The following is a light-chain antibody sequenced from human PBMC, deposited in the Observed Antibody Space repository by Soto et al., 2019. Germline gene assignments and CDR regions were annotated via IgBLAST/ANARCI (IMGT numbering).Light chain of an antibody. CDR3: QQYGSSGT. J-gene: IGKJ1*01. CDR2: GAS. Sequence: EMVLTPPPGTLSLSPGERATLSCRASQSVTSNYLAWYQQKPGQAPRLLVYGASSRATGISDRFSGSGSGTDFTLTISRLEPEDFAVYYCQQYGSSGTFGQGTKVDIK. V-gene: IGKV3-20*01. CDR1: QSVTSNY.